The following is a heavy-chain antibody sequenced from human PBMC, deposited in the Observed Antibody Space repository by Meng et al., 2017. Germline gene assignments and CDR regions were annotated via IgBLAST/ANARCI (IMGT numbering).Heavy chain of an antibody. D-gene: IGHD6-13*01. CDR2: INHSGST. CDR1: GGSFSGYY. V-gene: IGHV4-34*01. J-gene: IGHJ4*02. CDR3: ARGPLVHQYFDY. Sequence: QVHLPQCGAGLLRPSETLSLTCAVYGGSFSGYYWSWIRQPPGKGLEWIGEINHSGSTNYNPSLKSRVTISVDTSKNQFSLKLSSVTAADTAVYYCARGPLVHQYFDYWGQGTLVTVSS.